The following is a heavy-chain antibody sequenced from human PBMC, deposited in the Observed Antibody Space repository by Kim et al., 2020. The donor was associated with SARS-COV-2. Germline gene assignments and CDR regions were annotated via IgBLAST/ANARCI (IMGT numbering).Heavy chain of an antibody. CDR3: TRVAHIVGATTHTILDY. CDR2: IRSKAYGGTT. D-gene: IGHD1-26*01. CDR1: GFTFGDYA. V-gene: IGHV3-49*03. J-gene: IGHJ4*02. Sequence: GGSLRLSCTASGFTFGDYAMSWFRQAPGKGLEWVGFIRSKAYGGTTEYAASVKGRFTISRDDSKSIAYLQMNSLKTEDTAVYYCTRVAHIVGATTHTILDYWGQGTLVTVSS.